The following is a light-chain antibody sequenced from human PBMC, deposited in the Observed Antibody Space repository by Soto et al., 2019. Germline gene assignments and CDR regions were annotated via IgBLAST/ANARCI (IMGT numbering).Light chain of an antibody. V-gene: IGLV7-46*01. Sequence: QAVVTQEPSLTVSPGGTVTLTCGSSTGAVTSGHYPYWFQQKPGQAPRTLIFETSNKHSWTPARFSGSLLGGKAALTLSGAQPEDEAEYYCLLSYSNSRRVFGGGTKLTVL. CDR2: ETS. CDR3: LLSYSNSRRV. CDR1: TGAVTSGHY. J-gene: IGLJ3*02.